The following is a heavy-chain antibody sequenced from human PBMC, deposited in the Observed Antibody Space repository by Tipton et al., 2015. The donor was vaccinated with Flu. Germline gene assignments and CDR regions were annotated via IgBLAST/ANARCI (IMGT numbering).Heavy chain of an antibody. CDR1: GGSFRGDY. V-gene: IGHV4-34*01. Sequence: TLSLTCVVYGGSFRGDYCSWIRQPPGKGLEWIGEVNHSGSTNYNPSLKSRVTISVDTSKNQFSMKQDSVTAADTAVYYCAREGGKTVAFLGLDIWGRGTLVTVSS. CDR3: AREGGKTVAFLGLDI. D-gene: IGHD6-19*01. CDR2: VNHSGST. J-gene: IGHJ2*01.